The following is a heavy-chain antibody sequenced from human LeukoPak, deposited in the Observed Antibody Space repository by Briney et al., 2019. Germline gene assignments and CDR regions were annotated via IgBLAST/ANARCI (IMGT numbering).Heavy chain of an antibody. CDR1: GGSISSSSYY. D-gene: IGHD3-9*01. V-gene: IGHV4-39*01. Sequence: SETLSLTCTVSGGSISSSSYYWGWIRQPPGKGLEWIGSIYYSGSTYYNPSLKSRVTISVDTSKNQFSLKLSSVTAADTAVYYCARGPYDILTGYWALDAFDIWGQGTMVTVSS. CDR2: IYYSGST. J-gene: IGHJ3*02. CDR3: ARGPYDILTGYWALDAFDI.